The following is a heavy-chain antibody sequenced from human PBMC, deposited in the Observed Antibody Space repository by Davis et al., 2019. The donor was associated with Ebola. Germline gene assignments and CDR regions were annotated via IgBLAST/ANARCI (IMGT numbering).Heavy chain of an antibody. CDR1: GYTFTSYG. CDR2: ISAYNGNT. D-gene: IGHD6-19*01. Sequence: ASVKVSCKASGYTFTSYGISWVRQAPGQGLEWMGWISAYNGNTNYAQKLQGRVTMTTDTSTSTAYMELRSLRSDDTAVYYCARVGSPGGGSSGWRQDYYYYYGMDVWGQGTTVTVSS. CDR3: ARVGSPGGGSSGWRQDYYYYYGMDV. J-gene: IGHJ6*02. V-gene: IGHV1-18*01.